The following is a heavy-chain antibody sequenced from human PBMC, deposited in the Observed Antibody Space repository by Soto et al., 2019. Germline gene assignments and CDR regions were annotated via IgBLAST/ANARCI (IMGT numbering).Heavy chain of an antibody. J-gene: IGHJ6*02. Sequence: PSETLSLTCAVSGYSISSGYYWGWIRQPPGKGLEWIGSIYHSGSTYYNPSLKSRVTISVDTSKNQFSLKLSSVTAADTAVYYCARDRGGVVATSDYYYYGMDVWGQGTTVTVSS. D-gene: IGHD2-15*01. CDR2: IYHSGST. CDR3: ARDRGGVVATSDYYYYGMDV. CDR1: GYSISSGYY. V-gene: IGHV4-38-2*02.